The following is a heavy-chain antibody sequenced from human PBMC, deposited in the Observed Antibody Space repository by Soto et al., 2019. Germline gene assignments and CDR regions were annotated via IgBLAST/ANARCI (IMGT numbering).Heavy chain of an antibody. CDR2: VSYDGNHK. Sequence: GGSLRLSCAASGFTFSSYSMNWVRQAPGKGLEWVAVVSYDGNHKYYADSVKGRFTVSRDNAKNMLYLQMNSLRGEDTAVYYCAKDVGQQLVLNYGXDVWGQGTTVTVS. CDR3: AKDVGQQLVLNYGXDV. CDR1: GFTFSSYS. D-gene: IGHD6-13*01. J-gene: IGHJ6*02. V-gene: IGHV3-30*18.